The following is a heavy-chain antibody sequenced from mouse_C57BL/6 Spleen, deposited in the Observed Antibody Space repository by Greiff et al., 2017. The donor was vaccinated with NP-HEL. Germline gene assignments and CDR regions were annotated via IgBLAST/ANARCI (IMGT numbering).Heavy chain of an antibody. V-gene: IGHV1-18*01. CDR2: INPNNGGT. D-gene: IGHD2-4*01. CDR1: GYTFTDYN. Sequence: EVKLQESGPELVKPGASVKIPCKASGYTFTDYNMDWVKQSHGKSLEWIGDINPNNGGTIYNQKFKGKATLTVDKSSSTAYMELRSLTSEDTAVYYCAREGYYDYDGGFDYWGQGTTLTVSS. CDR3: AREGYYDYDGGFDY. J-gene: IGHJ2*01.